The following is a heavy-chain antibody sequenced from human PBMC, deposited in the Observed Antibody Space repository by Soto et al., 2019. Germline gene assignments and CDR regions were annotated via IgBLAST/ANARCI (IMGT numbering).Heavy chain of an antibody. CDR3: ARDRAVAGNWFDP. CDR1: GGAVSSVSYY. D-gene: IGHD6-19*01. V-gene: IGHV4-61*01. CDR2: IYYSGST. J-gene: IGHJ5*02. Sequence: SETLSLTYTVSGGAVSSVSYYWSWIRQPPGKGLEWIGYIYYSGSTNYNPSLKSRVTISVDTSKNQFSLKLSSVTAADTAVYYCARDRAVAGNWFDPWGQGTLVTVSS.